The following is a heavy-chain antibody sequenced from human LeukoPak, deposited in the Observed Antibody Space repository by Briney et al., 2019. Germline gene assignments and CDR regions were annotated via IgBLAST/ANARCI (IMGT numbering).Heavy chain of an antibody. V-gene: IGHV1-2*02. CDR3: ARDRRVTYYYDSSGYWLFDYYGMDV. CDR1: GYTFTGYY. CDR2: INPNSGGT. Sequence: ASVKVSCTASGYTFTGYYMHWVRQAPGQGLEWMGWINPNSGGTNYAQKFQGRVTMTRDTSISTAYMELSRLRSDDTAVYYCARDRRVTYYYDSSGYWLFDYYGMDVWGQGTTVTVSS. D-gene: IGHD3-22*01. J-gene: IGHJ6*02.